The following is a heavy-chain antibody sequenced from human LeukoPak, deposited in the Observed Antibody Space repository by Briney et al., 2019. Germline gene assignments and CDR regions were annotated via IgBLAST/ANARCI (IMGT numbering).Heavy chain of an antibody. J-gene: IGHJ3*02. D-gene: IGHD3-9*01. CDR1: GFTFSSYW. CDR2: IKQDGSEK. CDR3: ARVYYDILTGYYPDAFDI. Sequence: GGSLRLACAASGFTFSSYWMSWVSQAPGKGLERVSNIKQDGSEKYYVDSVKGRFTISRDNAKNSLYLQMNSLRAEDTAVYYCARVYYDILTGYYPDAFDIWGQGTMVTVSS. V-gene: IGHV3-7*01.